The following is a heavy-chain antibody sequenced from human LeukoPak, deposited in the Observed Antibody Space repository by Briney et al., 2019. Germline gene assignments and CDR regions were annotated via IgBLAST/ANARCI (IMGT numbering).Heavy chain of an antibody. CDR1: EFTFSRSA. V-gene: IGHV3-23*01. Sequence: GGSLRLSCEASEFTFSRSAMSWVRQAPGKELEWVSAISDSADSTYYADSVKGRFTISRDNSKNTLYLQLNSLRAEDTAVYYCAKGLVNGGNFDKWGQGTLVTVSS. CDR3: AKGLVNGGNFDK. CDR2: ISDSADST. D-gene: IGHD7-27*01. J-gene: IGHJ4*02.